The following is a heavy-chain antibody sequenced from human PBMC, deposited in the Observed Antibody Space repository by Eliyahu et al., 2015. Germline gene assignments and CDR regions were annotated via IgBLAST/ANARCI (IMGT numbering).Heavy chain of an antibody. Sequence: QVQLVESGGIVVQPGRSLRLSCAASGFTFSSXGMHWVRQAPGKGLEWVAVISFDGSNKYYADSVKGRFTISRDNSKNTLYLQMNSLRAEDTAVYYCAKGLRWDGYCSSTSCYQTQYFDYWGQGTLVTVSS. CDR3: AKGLRWDGYCSSTSCYQTQYFDY. CDR2: ISFDGSNK. J-gene: IGHJ4*02. V-gene: IGHV3-30*18. CDR1: GFTFSSXG. D-gene: IGHD2-2*03.